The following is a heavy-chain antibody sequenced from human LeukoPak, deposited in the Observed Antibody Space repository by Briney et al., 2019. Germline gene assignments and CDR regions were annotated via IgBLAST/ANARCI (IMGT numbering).Heavy chain of an antibody. Sequence: ETLSLTCTVSGGSISSYYWSWIRQPPGKGLEWIGYIYYSGRTNYNPSLKSRVTISVDTSKNQFSLKLSSVTAADAAVYYCARHSGSYYYYYYMDVWGKGTTVTVSS. V-gene: IGHV4-59*01. J-gene: IGHJ6*03. CDR3: ARHSGSYYYYYYMDV. D-gene: IGHD1-26*01. CDR2: IYYSGRT. CDR1: GGSISSYY.